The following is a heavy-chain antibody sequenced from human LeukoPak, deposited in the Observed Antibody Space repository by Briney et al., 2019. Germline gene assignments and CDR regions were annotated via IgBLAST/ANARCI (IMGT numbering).Heavy chain of an antibody. Sequence: SVKVSCKASGGTFSSYTISWVRQAPGQGLEWMGRIIPILGIANYAQKFQGRVTITADKSTSTAYMELSSLRSEDTAVYYCARALEAINIVPAAASDYWGQGTLVTVSS. CDR1: GGTFSSYT. D-gene: IGHD2-2*01. J-gene: IGHJ4*02. V-gene: IGHV1-69*02. CDR3: ARALEAINIVPAAASDY. CDR2: IIPILGIA.